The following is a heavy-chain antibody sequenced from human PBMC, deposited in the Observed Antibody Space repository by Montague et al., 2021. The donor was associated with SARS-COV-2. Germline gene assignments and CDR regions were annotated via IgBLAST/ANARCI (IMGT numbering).Heavy chain of an antibody. V-gene: IGHV3-48*03. Sequence: SLRLSCAASGFTFRRYEMHWVRQPPGKGLQWVSYINTGGDTMFYADSVKGRFTTSRDDAKNSLFLQINSLRADDTGVYYCVAGGSINYWGQGTLVTVSP. J-gene: IGHJ4*02. D-gene: IGHD3-10*01. CDR3: VAGGSINY. CDR2: INTGGDTM. CDR1: GFTFRRYE.